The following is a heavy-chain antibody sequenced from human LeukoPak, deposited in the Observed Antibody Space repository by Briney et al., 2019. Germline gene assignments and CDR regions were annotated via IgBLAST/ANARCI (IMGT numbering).Heavy chain of an antibody. V-gene: IGHV3-21*01. CDR1: GFTFSSYS. D-gene: IGHD1-26*01. Sequence: GGSLRLSCAASGFTFSSYSMNWVRQAPGKGLEWVSSISSSSSYIYYADSVKGRFTISRDNAKNSLYLQMNSLRAEDTAVYYCARDRGGGSYYSYYFDYWGQGTLVTVSS. CDR3: ARDRGGGSYYSYYFDY. J-gene: IGHJ4*02. CDR2: ISSSSSYI.